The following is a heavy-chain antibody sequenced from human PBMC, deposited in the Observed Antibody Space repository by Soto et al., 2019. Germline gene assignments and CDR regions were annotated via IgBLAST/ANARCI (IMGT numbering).Heavy chain of an antibody. CDR2: IDSGDGTT. J-gene: IGHJ4*02. V-gene: IGHV3-11*01. D-gene: IGHD6-19*01. CDR1: GFDFGDYY. Sequence: PGGSLRLSCTGSGFDFGDYYMSWIRQAPGKGLEWVSYIDSGDGTTYYTDSVKGRFTISRDNAKNSLYLQMNSLRAEDTALYYCAKDLGAVAVSYFDYWGQGTLVTVSS. CDR3: AKDLGAVAVSYFDY.